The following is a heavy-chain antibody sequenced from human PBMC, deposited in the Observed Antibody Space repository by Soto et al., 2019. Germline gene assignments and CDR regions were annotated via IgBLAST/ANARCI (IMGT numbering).Heavy chain of an antibody. CDR3: ANSAAGPYYYYYGMEV. D-gene: IGHD6-25*01. CDR2: ISGSGGST. V-gene: IGHV3-23*01. CDR1: GFTFSSYA. J-gene: IGHJ6*02. Sequence: GWSLRLSCAASGFTFSSYAMSLVRQAPGKGLEWVSAISGSGGSTYYADSVKGRFTISRDNSKNTLYLQMNSLRAEDTAVYYCANSAAGPYYYYYGMEVWGEGTKVTVSS.